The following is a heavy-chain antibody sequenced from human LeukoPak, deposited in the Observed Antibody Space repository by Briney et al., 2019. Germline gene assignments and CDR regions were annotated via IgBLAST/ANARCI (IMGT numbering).Heavy chain of an antibody. V-gene: IGHV4-59*08. J-gene: IGHJ4*02. D-gene: IGHD3-3*01. CDR3: ARVIFLEWFTDY. CDR1: GGSISSYY. Sequence: SETLSLTCTVSGGSISSYYWSWIRQPPGKGLEWIGYIYYSGSTNYNPSLKSRVTISVDTSKNQFSLKLSSVTAADTAVYYCARVIFLEWFTDYWGQGTLVTVSS. CDR2: IYYSGST.